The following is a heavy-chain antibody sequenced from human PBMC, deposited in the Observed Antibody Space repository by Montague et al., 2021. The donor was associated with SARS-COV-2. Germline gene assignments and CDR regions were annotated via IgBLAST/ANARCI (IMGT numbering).Heavy chain of an antibody. D-gene: IGHD6-13*01. CDR1: GFTFSSFW. Sequence: SLRLSCAASGFTFSSFWMTWVRQAPGKGLEWVADINHDERAKNYADSVKGRFTISRDNAKNSLYLQMKSLRAEDTALYYCARVYIRDSSPNSGMDVWGQGTTVTVSS. CDR3: ARVYIRDSSPNSGMDV. V-gene: IGHV3-7*01. CDR2: INHDERAK. J-gene: IGHJ6*02.